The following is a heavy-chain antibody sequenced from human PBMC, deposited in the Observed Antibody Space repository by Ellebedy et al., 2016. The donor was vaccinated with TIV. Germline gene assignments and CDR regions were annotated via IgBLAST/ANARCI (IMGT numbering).Heavy chain of an antibody. D-gene: IGHD2-21*02. CDR2: IYNDGSVT. Sequence: GESLKISCASSGFTFNNYWMHWVRQAPGKGLVWVSRIYNDGSVTSYADSVEGRFTISRDNSTNTLYLDMNSLRAEDTAIYFCARAVCGSGDCFSLARFDPWGQGTLVTVSS. CDR1: GFTFNNYW. J-gene: IGHJ5*02. CDR3: ARAVCGSGDCFSLARFDP. V-gene: IGHV3-74*01.